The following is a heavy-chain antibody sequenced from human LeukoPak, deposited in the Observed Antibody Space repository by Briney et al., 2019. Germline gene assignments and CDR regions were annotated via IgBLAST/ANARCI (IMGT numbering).Heavy chain of an antibody. CDR2: IYYTGNS. V-gene: IGHV4-59*01. Sequence: PSETLSLTCTVSGGSISNYYWSWIRQPPAKGLGWIGYIYYTGNSNYNPSLKSRVTISVDTSKNQFSLKLSSVTAADTAVYYCARAAFGGYNPNDVFDIWGQGTRVTVS. J-gene: IGHJ3*02. CDR3: ARAAFGGYNPNDVFDI. CDR1: GGSISNYY. D-gene: IGHD3-22*01.